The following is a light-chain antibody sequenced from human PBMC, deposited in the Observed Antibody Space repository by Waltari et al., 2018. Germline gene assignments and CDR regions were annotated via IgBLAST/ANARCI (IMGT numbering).Light chain of an antibody. CDR2: AVS. V-gene: IGLV2-23*02. Sequence: QSALTQPASVSGCPGQSITISCTGTSRDVGTYKRVSWYQQHPGKAPKLIIYAVSKRPSGVSDRFSGSKSGDMASLTISGLQPEDEAEYFCSSYAGSSKGVFGGGTKVTVL. CDR1: SRDVGTYKR. CDR3: SSYAGSSKGV. J-gene: IGLJ2*01.